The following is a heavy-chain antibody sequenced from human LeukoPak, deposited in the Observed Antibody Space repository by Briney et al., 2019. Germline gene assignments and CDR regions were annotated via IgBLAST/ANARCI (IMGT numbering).Heavy chain of an antibody. D-gene: IGHD3-3*01. CDR3: VRYDFWTGFSFDQ. V-gene: IGHV3-7*01. Sequence: GGSLRLSCTVSGFIFSSKWMSWVRQAPGKGLEWVANIDQHGNEKYYADSLRGRFTISRDNAKNSVYLVMNSLRAEDTAVSYCVRYDFWTGFSFDQWGQGTLVTVSS. CDR1: GFIFSSKW. CDR2: IDQHGNEK. J-gene: IGHJ4*02.